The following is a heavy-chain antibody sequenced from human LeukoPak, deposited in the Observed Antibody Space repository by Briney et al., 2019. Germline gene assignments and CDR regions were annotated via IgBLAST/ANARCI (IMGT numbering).Heavy chain of an antibody. CDR2: ISWDGDTT. CDR3: AKARGLIGGAFDI. CDR1: GFTFDDYL. V-gene: IGHV3-43*01. J-gene: IGHJ3*02. Sequence: PGGSLRLSCAASGFTFDDYLLHWVRQALGKGLEWVSLISWDGDTTYYADSVKGRFTISRDSSKNSLYLQMNSLRTEDTALYYCAKARGLIGGAFDIWGQGTMVTVSS. D-gene: IGHD3-22*01.